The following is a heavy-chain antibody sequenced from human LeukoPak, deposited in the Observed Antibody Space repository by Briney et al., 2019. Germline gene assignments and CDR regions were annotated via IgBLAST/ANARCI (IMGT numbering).Heavy chain of an antibody. CDR1: GGTFTSYA. CDR3: ARDLRVLAAPKIHSDWFDP. V-gene: IGHV1-69*06. CDR2: IIPIFGTT. D-gene: IGHD6-13*01. J-gene: IGHJ5*02. Sequence: SVKVSCKASGGTFTSYAFSWVRQAPGQGLEWMGDIIPIFGTTNYAQNFQGRVTFTADKSTNTVYMDLSSLTSKDTAMYYCARDLRVLAAPKIHSDWFDPWGQGTLVTVSS.